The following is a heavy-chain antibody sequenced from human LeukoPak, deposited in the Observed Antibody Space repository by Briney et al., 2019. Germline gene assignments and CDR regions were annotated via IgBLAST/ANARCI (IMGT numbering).Heavy chain of an antibody. J-gene: IGHJ4*02. CDR2: IYPGDSDT. V-gene: IGHV5-51*01. CDR1: GYSFTSYW. Sequence: GASLQISCKGSGYSFTSYWIGWVRQMPGKGLEWMGIIYPGDSDTRYSPSFQGQVTISADKSICTAYLQWSSLKASDTAMYYCARHPDSSGWLDYWGQGTLVTVSS. D-gene: IGHD6-19*01. CDR3: ARHPDSSGWLDY.